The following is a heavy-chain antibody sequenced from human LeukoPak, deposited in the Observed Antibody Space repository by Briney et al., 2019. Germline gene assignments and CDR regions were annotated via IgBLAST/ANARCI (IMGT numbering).Heavy chain of an antibody. CDR2: FDPEDGET. CDR1: GYTLTELS. D-gene: IGHD1-26*01. J-gene: IGHJ3*02. Sequence: GASVKVSCKLSGYTLTELSMHWVRQAPGKGLEWMGGFDPEDGETIYAQKFQGRVTMTEDTSTDTAYMELSGLRSEDTAVYYCATDGNGRRYAFDIWGQGTMVTVSS. CDR3: ATDGNGRRYAFDI. V-gene: IGHV1-24*01.